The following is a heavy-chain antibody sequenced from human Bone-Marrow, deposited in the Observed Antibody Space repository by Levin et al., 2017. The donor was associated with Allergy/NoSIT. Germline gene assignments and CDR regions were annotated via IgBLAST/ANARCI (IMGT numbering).Heavy chain of an antibody. V-gene: IGHV4-61*01. Sequence: PWETLSLTCTVSGGSVSSGSYYWSWIRQPPGKGLEWIGYRYYSGSTSYNPSLKSRVTISADTSKNQFSLKLTSVTAADTAVYYCARDRSGSYFDYWGQGTLVTVSS. CDR1: GGSVSSGSYY. CDR3: ARDRSGSYFDY. CDR2: RYYSGST. D-gene: IGHD5-12*01. J-gene: IGHJ4*02.